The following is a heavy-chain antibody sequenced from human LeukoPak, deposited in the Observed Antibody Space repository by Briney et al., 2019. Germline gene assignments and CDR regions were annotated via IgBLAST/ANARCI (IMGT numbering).Heavy chain of an antibody. CDR1: GFPFSRYP. CDR2: FCGSGGST. D-gene: IGHD2-2*02. Sequence: GGSLRLSCAASGFPFSRYPMSGVSRAPGKGLEWGSAFCGSGGSTYYADSVKGRFTISRDNSKNTLYLQMNSLRAEDTAVYYCAKDRAHTLYCSSTSCYTGSHDYWGQGTLVTVSS. J-gene: IGHJ4*02. V-gene: IGHV3-23*01. CDR3: AKDRAHTLYCSSTSCYTGSHDY.